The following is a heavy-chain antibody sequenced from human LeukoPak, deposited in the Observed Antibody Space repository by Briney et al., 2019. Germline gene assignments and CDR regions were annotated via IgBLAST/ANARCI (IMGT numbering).Heavy chain of an antibody. Sequence: GGSLRLSCAASGFTLSSHWMTWVRQVPGRGPEWVANVNRDGSETYYLDSVKGRFTISKDNVKNSLYLQMNSLRAEDTALYHCARNNGMDVWGQGTTVIVSS. CDR3: ARNNGMDV. CDR2: VNRDGSET. J-gene: IGHJ6*02. V-gene: IGHV3-7*03. CDR1: GFTLSSHW.